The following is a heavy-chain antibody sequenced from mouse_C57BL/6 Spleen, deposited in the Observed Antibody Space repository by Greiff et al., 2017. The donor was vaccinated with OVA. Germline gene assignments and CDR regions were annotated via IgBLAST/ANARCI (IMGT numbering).Heavy chain of an antibody. CDR1: GFSFNTYA. CDR2: IRSKSNNYAT. V-gene: IGHV10-1*01. CDR3: VRQDYGSSYYYAMDY. D-gene: IGHD1-1*01. J-gene: IGHJ4*01. Sequence: DAGGGLVQPKGSLKLSCAASGFSFNTYAMNWVRQAPGKGLEWVARIRSKSNNYATYYADSVKDRFTISRDDSESMLYLQMNNLKTEDTAMYYCVRQDYGSSYYYAMDYWGQGTSVTVSS.